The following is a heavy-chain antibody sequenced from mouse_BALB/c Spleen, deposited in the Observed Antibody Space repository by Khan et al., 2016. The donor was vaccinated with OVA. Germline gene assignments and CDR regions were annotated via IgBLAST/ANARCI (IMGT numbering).Heavy chain of an antibody. V-gene: IGHV5-9-3*01. Sequence: EVELVEPGGDLVKPGGSLKLSCAASGFTFSDYGLSWVRQTPEKRLEWVATISSGGSFTYYLDSVKGRFTISRDSAQNTLYLQMSSRGSDNPAMYYFTRSPGYYCSNYFDQWGHGTSLTVSS. CDR1: GFTFSDYG. D-gene: IGHD1-1*01. CDR2: ISSGGSFT. J-gene: IGHJ2*03. CDR3: TRSPGYYCSNYFDQ.